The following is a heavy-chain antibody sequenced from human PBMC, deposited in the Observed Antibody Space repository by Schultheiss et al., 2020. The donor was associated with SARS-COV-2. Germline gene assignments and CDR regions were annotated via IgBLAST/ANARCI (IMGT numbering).Heavy chain of an antibody. Sequence: SCAASGFSFSNYGMHWVRQAPGKGLEWVADIYYDGSNKYYADSVKGRFTISRDNAKSLVFLQMDSLRGDDTGVFYCVRDRGFGDFDSWGQGTLVTVSS. CDR1: GFSFSNYG. J-gene: IGHJ4*02. D-gene: IGHD3-10*01. CDR2: IYYDGSNK. CDR3: VRDRGFGDFDS. V-gene: IGHV3-33*08.